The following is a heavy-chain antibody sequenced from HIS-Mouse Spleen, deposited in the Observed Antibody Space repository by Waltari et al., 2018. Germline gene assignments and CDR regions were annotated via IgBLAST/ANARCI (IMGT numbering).Heavy chain of an antibody. J-gene: IGHJ2*01. D-gene: IGHD6-13*01. Sequence: QLQLQESGPGLVKPSETLSLTCTVSGSSISSSSYYWGWIRQPPGKGLEWIGSIYYSGGTYYNPPLKSRGTISVDTSKNQFSLKLSSVTAADTAVYYCAREIPYSSSWYDWYFDLWGRGTLVTVSS. V-gene: IGHV4-39*07. CDR2: IYYSGGT. CDR1: GSSISSSSYY. CDR3: AREIPYSSSWYDWYFDL.